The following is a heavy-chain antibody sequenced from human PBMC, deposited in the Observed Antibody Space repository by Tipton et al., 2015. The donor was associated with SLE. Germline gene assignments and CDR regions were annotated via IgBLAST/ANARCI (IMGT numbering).Heavy chain of an antibody. CDR1: GYTFTGYY. CDR2: INPNSGGT. D-gene: IGHD1-26*01. V-gene: IGHV1-2*02. CDR3: ARDISLVGSGSY. J-gene: IGHJ4*02. Sequence: QSGAEVKKPGASVKGSCKASGYTFTGYYMHWVRQAPGQGLEWMGWINPNSGGTNYAQKFQGRVTMTRDTSISTAYMELSRLRSDDTAVYCCARDISLVGSGSYWGQGTLVTVSS.